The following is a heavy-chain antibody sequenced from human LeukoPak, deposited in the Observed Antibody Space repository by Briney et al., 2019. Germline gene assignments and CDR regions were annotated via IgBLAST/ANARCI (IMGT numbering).Heavy chain of an antibody. V-gene: IGHV3-30*03. D-gene: IGHD5-12*01. Sequence: PGRSLRLSCAASGLTFSSYGMHWVRQAPGKGLEWVAVISYDGSNKYYADSVKGRFTISRDNSKNTLYLQMNSLRAEDTAVYYCARNSGYEDDYYYYYMDVWGKGTTVTVSS. CDR2: ISYDGSNK. J-gene: IGHJ6*03. CDR3: ARNSGYEDDYYYYYMDV. CDR1: GLTFSSYG.